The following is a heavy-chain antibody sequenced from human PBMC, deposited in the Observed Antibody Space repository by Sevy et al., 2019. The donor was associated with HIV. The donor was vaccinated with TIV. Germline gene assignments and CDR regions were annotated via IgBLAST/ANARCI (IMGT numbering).Heavy chain of an antibody. Sequence: GGSLRLSCAASGFTFSSYAMHWVRQAPGKGLEWVAVISYDGSNKYYTDSVKGRFTISRDNSKNPLYLQMNSLRAEDTAVYYCARDIGYCSSTSCFYYYGMDVWGQGTTVTVSS. CDR2: ISYDGSNK. V-gene: IGHV3-30-3*01. J-gene: IGHJ6*02. D-gene: IGHD2-2*01. CDR3: ARDIGYCSSTSCFYYYGMDV. CDR1: GFTFSSYA.